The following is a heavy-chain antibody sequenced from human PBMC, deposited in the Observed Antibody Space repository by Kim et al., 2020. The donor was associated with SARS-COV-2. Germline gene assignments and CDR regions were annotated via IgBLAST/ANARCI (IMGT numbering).Heavy chain of an antibody. CDR3: ARRTIFGVANR. CDR2: T. V-gene: IGHV4-34*01. Sequence: TNYNPSLKSRVTISVDTSKNQFSLKLSSVTAADTAVYYCARRTIFGVANRWGQGTLVTVSS. D-gene: IGHD3-3*01. J-gene: IGHJ4*02.